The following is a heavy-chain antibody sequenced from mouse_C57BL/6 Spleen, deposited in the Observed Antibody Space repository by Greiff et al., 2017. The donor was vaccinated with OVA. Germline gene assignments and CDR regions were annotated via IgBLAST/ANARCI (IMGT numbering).Heavy chain of an antibody. CDR2: IDPSDSYT. CDR3: ARGLGTENYFDY. CDR1: GYTFTSYW. J-gene: IGHJ2*01. D-gene: IGHD4-1*01. V-gene: IGHV1-50*01. Sequence: QVQLQQPGAELVKPGASVKLSCKASGYTFTSYWMQWVKQRPGQGLEWIGEIDPSDSYTNYNQKFKGKATLTVDTSSSTAYMQRSSLTSEDSAVYYGARGLGTENYFDYWGQGTTLTVSS.